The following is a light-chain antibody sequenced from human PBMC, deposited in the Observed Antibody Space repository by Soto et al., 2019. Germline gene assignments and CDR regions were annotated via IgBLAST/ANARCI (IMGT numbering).Light chain of an antibody. CDR2: EVN. CDR3: SSYAGSNNYV. J-gene: IGLJ1*01. CDR1: SSDVGGYNS. V-gene: IGLV2-8*01. Sequence: QSALTQPPSASGSPGQSVTISCTGTSSDVGGYNSVSWYQHHPGKAPKFMIYEVNKRPSGVPDRFSGSKSANTASLTVSGLQAEDEADYYCSSYAGSNNYVFGTGTKVTVL.